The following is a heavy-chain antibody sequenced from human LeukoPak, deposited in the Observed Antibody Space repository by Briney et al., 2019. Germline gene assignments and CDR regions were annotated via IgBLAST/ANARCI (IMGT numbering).Heavy chain of an antibody. Sequence: PSETLSLTCTVSGGSISSSSYYWGWIRQPPGKGLEWIGSIYYSGSTYYNPSLKSRVTISVDTSKNQFSLKLSSVTAADTAVYYCASPHCSSTSCYLGYYYYGIDVWGQGTTVTVSS. V-gene: IGHV4-39*01. CDR2: IYYSGST. J-gene: IGHJ6*02. CDR1: GGSISSSSYY. D-gene: IGHD2-2*01. CDR3: ASPHCSSTSCYLGYYYYGIDV.